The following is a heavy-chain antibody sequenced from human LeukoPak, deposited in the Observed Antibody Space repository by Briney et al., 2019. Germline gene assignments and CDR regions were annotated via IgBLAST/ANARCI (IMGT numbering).Heavy chain of an antibody. CDR2: INHSGST. CDR1: GGSFSGYY. D-gene: IGHD2-2*01. CDR3: ASLRSSRYYYYMDV. J-gene: IGHJ6*03. V-gene: IGHV4-34*01. Sequence: KPSETLSLTCAVYGGSFSGYYWSWIRQPPGKGLEWIGEINHSGSTNYNPSLKSPVTISVDTSKNQFSRKLSSVTAADTAVYYCASLRSSRYYYYMDVWGKGTTVTVSS.